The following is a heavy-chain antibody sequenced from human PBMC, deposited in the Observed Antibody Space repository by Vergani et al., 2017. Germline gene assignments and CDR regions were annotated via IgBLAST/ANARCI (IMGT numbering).Heavy chain of an antibody. Sequence: QLVESGGGWVQPGGSLRLSCVVSGFDFSSYIMNWVRQAPGKGLEWVSFVSTGTKSQSYAESVKGRFTISRDSAKNSLYLQMDSLRAADTALYFCAKPYYTSSWGTWFDTWGQGTLVTVSS. CDR2: VSTGTKSQ. V-gene: IGHV3-48*01. J-gene: IGHJ5*02. CDR3: AKPYYTSSWGTWFDT. CDR1: GFDFSSYI. D-gene: IGHD3-16*01.